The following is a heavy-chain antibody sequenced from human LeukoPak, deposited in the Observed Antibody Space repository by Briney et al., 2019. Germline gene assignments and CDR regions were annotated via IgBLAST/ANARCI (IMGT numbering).Heavy chain of an antibody. CDR3: ARGARYCSGGSCPDYYYYYGMDV. V-gene: IGHV1-46*01. J-gene: IGHJ6*02. CDR1: GYTFTSYY. Sequence: PRASVKVSCKASGYTFTSYYMHWVRQAPGQGLEWMGIINPSGGSTSYAQKFQGRVTITADESTSTAYMELSSLRSEDTAVYYCARGARYCSGGSCPDYYYYYGMDVWGQGTTVTVSS. D-gene: IGHD2-15*01. CDR2: INPSGGST.